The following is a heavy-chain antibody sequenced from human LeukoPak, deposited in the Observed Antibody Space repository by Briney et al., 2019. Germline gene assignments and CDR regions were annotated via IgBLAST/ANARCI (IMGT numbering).Heavy chain of an antibody. CDR2: IKSKTDGGTT. CDR3: TTDLHDGAGPFDY. CDR1: GFTSSNAW. D-gene: IGHD1-1*01. J-gene: IGHJ4*02. Sequence: GGFLRLSCAASGFTSSNAWMSWGRQAPGKGLEWVGHIKSKTDGGTTDYAAPVKGRFTISRDDSKNTLYLQMNSLKTEDTAVYYCTTDLHDGAGPFDYWGQGTLVTVSS. V-gene: IGHV3-15*01.